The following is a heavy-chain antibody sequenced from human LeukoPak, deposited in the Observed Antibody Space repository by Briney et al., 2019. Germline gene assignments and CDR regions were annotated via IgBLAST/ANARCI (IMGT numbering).Heavy chain of an antibody. D-gene: IGHD3-9*01. Sequence: ASVKVSCKTSGGSLIIYAISWVRQAPGQGLEWVGGIIPIFGTANYTQKFQGRVTITTDESTSTAYMELSSLRSEDTAVYYCARGPRPYDILTGYYIPLAYWGQGTLVTVSS. CDR2: IIPIFGTA. V-gene: IGHV1-69*05. CDR1: GGSLIIYA. J-gene: IGHJ4*02. CDR3: ARGPRPYDILTGYYIPLAY.